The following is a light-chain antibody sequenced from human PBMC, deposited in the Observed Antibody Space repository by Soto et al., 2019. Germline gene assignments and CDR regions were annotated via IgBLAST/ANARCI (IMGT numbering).Light chain of an antibody. V-gene: IGLV2-14*01. CDR2: EVN. CDR1: SSDDGRYNY. CDR3: SSYTGATTLVV. Sequence: QSALAQPASVSGSLGQSITMSCTGTSSDDGRYNYVAWYQQHPGKAPKLLIYEVNYRPSGVSNRFSGSKSGNTASLTISGLQTEDEADYYCSSYTGATTLVVFGGGTKLTVL. J-gene: IGLJ3*02.